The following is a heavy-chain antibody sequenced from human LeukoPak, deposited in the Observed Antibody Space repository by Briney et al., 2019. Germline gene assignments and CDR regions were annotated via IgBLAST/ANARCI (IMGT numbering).Heavy chain of an antibody. CDR1: GYTFTNYG. V-gene: IGHV1-18*01. CDR2: ISGYNGNT. D-gene: IGHD5-12*01. Sequence: ASVKDSCKASGYTFTNYGISWVRQAPGQGLEWMGWISGYNGNTNYAQKSQGRVTMTTDTSTNAAHMELRSLRSDDTAVYYCARDCGYQCLFDYWGQGTLVTVSS. J-gene: IGHJ4*02. CDR3: ARDCGYQCLFDY.